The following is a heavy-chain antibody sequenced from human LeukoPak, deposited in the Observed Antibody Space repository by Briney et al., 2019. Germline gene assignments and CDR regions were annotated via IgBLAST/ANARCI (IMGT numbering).Heavy chain of an antibody. V-gene: IGHV3-15*01. CDR3: ATDGLGR. CDR1: GFTFSNAW. J-gene: IGHJ4*02. CDR2: IKTKTDGGTT. Sequence: GGSLRLSCAASGFTFSNAWMSWVRQAPGKGLEWVGRIKTKTDGGTTDYTAPVKGRFSISRDDSENTLHLQMNSLITEDTAVYYCATDGLGRWGQGTLVTVSS.